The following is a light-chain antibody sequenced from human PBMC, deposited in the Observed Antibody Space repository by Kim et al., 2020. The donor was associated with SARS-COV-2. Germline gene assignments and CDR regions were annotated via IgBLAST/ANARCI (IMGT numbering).Light chain of an antibody. CDR1: QSITNA. CDR2: TAS. V-gene: IGKV1-5*03. CDR3: QQYHTFWT. J-gene: IGKJ1*01. Sequence: GDRVTITCRASQSITNALAWYQQKPGRAPKLLIYTASTLESGVPSRFSGSGSGTEFTLTISSLQPDDFATYYCQQYHTFWTFG.